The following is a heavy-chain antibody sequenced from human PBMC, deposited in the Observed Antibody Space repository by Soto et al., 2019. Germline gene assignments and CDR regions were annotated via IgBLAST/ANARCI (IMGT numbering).Heavy chain of an antibody. D-gene: IGHD3-10*01. CDR1: GYSISLGYY. CDR3: ARKAHYASGRINLFDS. J-gene: IGHJ4*02. CDR2: IYHSVST. Sequence: SETLSLTCAVSGYSISLGYYWGWIRQPPGKGLEWIASIYHSVSTFYNPSLRSRVTISIDTSKNQFSLRLTAVTAADTAMYYCARKAHYASGRINLFDSWGQGTLVTVSS. V-gene: IGHV4-38-2*01.